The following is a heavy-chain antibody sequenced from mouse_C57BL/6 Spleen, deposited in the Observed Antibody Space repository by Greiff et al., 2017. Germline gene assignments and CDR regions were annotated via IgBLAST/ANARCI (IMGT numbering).Heavy chain of an antibody. CDR1: GYTFTSYW. D-gene: IGHD2-5*01. CDR2: IDPSDSYT. J-gene: IGHJ3*01. Sequence: QVQLKEPGAELVMPGASVKLSCKASGYTFTSYWMHWVKQRPGQGLEWIGEIDPSDSYTNYNQKFKGKSTLTVDKSSSTAYMQLSSLTSEDSAVYYCARGAYYSNSWFGDWGQGTLVTVAA. CDR3: ARGAYYSNSWFGD. V-gene: IGHV1-69*01.